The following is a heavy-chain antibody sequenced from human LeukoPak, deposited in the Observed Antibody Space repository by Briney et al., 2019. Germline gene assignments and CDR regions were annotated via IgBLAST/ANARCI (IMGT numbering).Heavy chain of an antibody. J-gene: IGHJ4*02. Sequence: ASVKVSCKASGYTFTSYDINWVRQATGQGLEWRGWMNPNSGNTGYAQKFQGRVTMTTNTSITTAYIELSSLRTEATAVYYCARPFQVVARDFDYWGQGTLVTVSS. V-gene: IGHV1-8*01. D-gene: IGHD3-10*01. CDR3: ARPFQVVARDFDY. CDR2: MNPNSGNT. CDR1: GYTFTSYD.